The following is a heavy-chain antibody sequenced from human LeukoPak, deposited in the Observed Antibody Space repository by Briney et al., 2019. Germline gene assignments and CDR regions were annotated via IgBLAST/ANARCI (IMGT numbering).Heavy chain of an antibody. J-gene: IGHJ4*02. D-gene: IGHD5/OR15-5a*01. CDR1: GFTFDDYA. V-gene: IGHV3-9*01. CDR2: ISWNSGSI. Sequence: GRSLRLSCAASGFTFDDYAMHWVRQAPGKGLEWVSGISWNSGSIGYADSVKGRFTISRDNSKNTLYLQMNSLRAEDTAVYYCAKEQLYNVVDYWGQGTLVTVSS. CDR3: AKEQLYNVVDY.